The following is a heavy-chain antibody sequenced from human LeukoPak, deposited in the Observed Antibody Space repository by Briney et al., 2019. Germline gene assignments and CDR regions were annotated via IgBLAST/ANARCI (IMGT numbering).Heavy chain of an antibody. CDR3: ATFRWNYCSGGSCHL. V-gene: IGHV3-21*06. D-gene: IGHD2-15*01. J-gene: IGHJ5*02. Sequence: GGSLRLSCAGSGFTFSRNSMNWVRQAPGKGLEWVSSISSSSSYIYYADSVKGRFTISRDNAENSLYLQMNSLRAEDTAVYYCATFRWNYCSGGSCHLWGQGTLVTVSS. CDR1: GFTFSRNS. CDR2: ISSSSSYI.